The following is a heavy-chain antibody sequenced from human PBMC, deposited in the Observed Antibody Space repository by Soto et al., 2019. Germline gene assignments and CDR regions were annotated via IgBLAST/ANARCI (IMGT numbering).Heavy chain of an antibody. V-gene: IGHV3-9*01. D-gene: IGHD6-13*01. CDR1: GFKFDDYG. J-gene: IGHJ6*02. CDR3: AKDIAAGPRGGMDV. Sequence: EVQLVESGGDLVQPGRSLRLSCAASGFKFDDYGMHWVRQAPGTGLEWFSGIIWNSYSIGYVDSVKGRFTISRDNVNHPLHRQLNSLREEDTALYYCAKDIAAGPRGGMDVWGQGTTVTVSS. CDR2: IIWNSYSI.